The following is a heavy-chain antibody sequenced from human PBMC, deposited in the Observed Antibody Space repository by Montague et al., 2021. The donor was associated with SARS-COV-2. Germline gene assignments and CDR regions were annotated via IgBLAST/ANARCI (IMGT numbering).Heavy chain of an antibody. CDR3: ARVGRGSSWYEVAFDI. J-gene: IGHJ3*02. V-gene: IGHV4-59*01. Sequence: SETLSLTCTVSGGSISRYSWTWIRQPPGKGLEWIGYIYNSGSTNYNPSPTSRVTISVDTSKSQFSLKLSPVAAADTAVYYCARVGRGSSWYEVAFDIWGQGTMVTVSS. D-gene: IGHD6-13*01. CDR2: IYNSGST. CDR1: GGSISRYS.